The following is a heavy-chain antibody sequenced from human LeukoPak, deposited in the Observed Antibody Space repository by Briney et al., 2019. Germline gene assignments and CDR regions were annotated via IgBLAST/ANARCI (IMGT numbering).Heavy chain of an antibody. V-gene: IGHV1-18*01. CDR3: ARVSPNSYYYDSSGYPLLDAFDI. CDR2: ISAYNGNT. J-gene: IGHJ3*02. Sequence: ASVKVSCKASGYTFTSYGISWVRQAPGQGLEWMGWISAYNGNTNYAQKLQGRVTMTTDTSTSTAYMELRSLRSDDTAVYYCARVSPNSYYYDSSGYPLLDAFDIWGQGTMVTVSS. CDR1: GYTFTSYG. D-gene: IGHD3-22*01.